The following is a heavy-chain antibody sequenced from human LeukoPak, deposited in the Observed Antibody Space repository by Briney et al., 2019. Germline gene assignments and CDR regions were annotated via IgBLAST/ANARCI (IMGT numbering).Heavy chain of an antibody. V-gene: IGHV3-66*01. Sequence: GSLRLSCAASEFSVGSNYMTWVRQAPGKGLEWVSLIYSGGSTYYADSVKGRFTISRDNSKNTLYLQMNSLRAEDTAVYYCAKGQRFYGEYYFDYWGQGTLVTVPS. CDR3: AKGQRFYGEYYFDY. CDR2: IYSGGST. CDR1: EFSVGSNY. D-gene: IGHD4-17*01. J-gene: IGHJ4*02.